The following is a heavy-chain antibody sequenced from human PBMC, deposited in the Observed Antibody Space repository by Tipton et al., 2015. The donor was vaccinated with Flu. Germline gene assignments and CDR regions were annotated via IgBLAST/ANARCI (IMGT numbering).Heavy chain of an antibody. CDR1: GFTFSSYA. D-gene: IGHD3-16*01. CDR2: ISPSGSTR. Sequence: SLRLSCAASGFTFSSYAMHWVRQAPGKGLEWVSFISPSGSTRYYADSVRGRFIISRDNFENSVFLQMNSLRAEDTAVYYCARGFIRLCDYWGQGALVTVSS. J-gene: IGHJ4*02. CDR3: ARGFIRLCDY. V-gene: IGHV3-48*01.